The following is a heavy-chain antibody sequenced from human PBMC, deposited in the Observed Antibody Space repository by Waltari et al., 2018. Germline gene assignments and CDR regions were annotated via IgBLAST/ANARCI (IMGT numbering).Heavy chain of an antibody. V-gene: IGHV1-2*02. CDR3: ATAPDAFQIIN. CDR2: INPDSGGT. J-gene: IGHJ4*02. Sequence: QVQLVQSGAEVKKPGASVKVSCKTSGYTFTGYYMYWVRQAPGQGLEWMGWINPDSGGTAYAQKFQGRVTLTRDTSISTAYMELNRLISDDSAMYYCATAPDAFQIINWGQGTLVTVSS. D-gene: IGHD2-2*01. CDR1: GYTFTGYY.